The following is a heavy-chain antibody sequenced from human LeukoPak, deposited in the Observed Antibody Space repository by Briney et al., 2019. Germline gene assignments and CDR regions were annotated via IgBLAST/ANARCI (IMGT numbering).Heavy chain of an antibody. CDR1: GFTFSSYG. V-gene: IGHV3-30*02. Sequence: GGSLRLSCAASGFTFSSYGMHWVRQAPGKGLEWVAFIRYDGSNKYYADSVKGRFTISRDNSKNTLYLQMNSLRAEDTAVYYCAKAAASLGPSSVSVGAIDYWGQGTLVTVSS. CDR3: AKAAASLGPSSVSVGAIDY. J-gene: IGHJ4*02. D-gene: IGHD1-26*01. CDR2: IRYDGSNK.